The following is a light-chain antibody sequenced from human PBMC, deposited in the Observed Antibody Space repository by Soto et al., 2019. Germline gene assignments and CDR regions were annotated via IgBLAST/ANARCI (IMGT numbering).Light chain of an antibody. CDR1: QRIASY. J-gene: IGKJ1*01. Sequence: DIQMTQSPSSLSVSVGDRVIITCRASQRIASYLNLYQHKPGKAPNLLIYATAILQSGVPSRFSGSGSGTDFTLTISGLQPEDFATYYCHQSSSSPTWTFGQGTKVEIK. V-gene: IGKV1-39*01. CDR3: HQSSSSPTWT. CDR2: ATA.